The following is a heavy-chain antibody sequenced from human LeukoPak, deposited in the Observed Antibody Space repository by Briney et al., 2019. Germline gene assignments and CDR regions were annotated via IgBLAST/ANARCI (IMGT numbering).Heavy chain of an antibody. J-gene: IGHJ4*02. CDR2: IYPGDSDT. CDR1: GYSLTSYW. Sequence: GESLVISFKGSGYSLTSYWIGWVRQMPGKGLEWMGIIYPGDSDTRYSPSFQGQVTISADKSISTAYLQWSSLKASDTAMYYCATYDSSGYYYAFDYWGQGTLVTVSS. D-gene: IGHD3-22*01. CDR3: ATYDSSGYYYAFDY. V-gene: IGHV5-51*01.